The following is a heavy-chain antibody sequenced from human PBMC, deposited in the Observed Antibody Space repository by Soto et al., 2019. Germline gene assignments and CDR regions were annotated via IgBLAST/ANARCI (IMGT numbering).Heavy chain of an antibody. D-gene: IGHD1-26*01. V-gene: IGHV6-1*01. J-gene: IGHJ6*02. CDR2: TYYRSKWYN. CDR1: GDSVSSNSAA. CDR3: ARASGGATSYYYYYGMDV. Sequence: SPTLSLTCAISGDSVSSNSAAWNWIRQSPSRGLEWLGRTYYRSKWYNDYAVSVKSRITINPDTSKNQFSLQLNSVTPEDTAVYYCARASGGATSYYYYYGMDVWGQGTTVTVSS.